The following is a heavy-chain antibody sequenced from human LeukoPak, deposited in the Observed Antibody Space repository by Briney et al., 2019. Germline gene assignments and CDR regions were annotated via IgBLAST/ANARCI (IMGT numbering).Heavy chain of an antibody. J-gene: IGHJ6*03. CDR3: AIFSDCGGDCYSSYYYYYYMDV. V-gene: IGHV3-48*01. CDR2: ISSSSTI. Sequence: QTGGSLRLSCAASGFTFSSYSMNWVRQAPGKGLEWVSYISSSSTIYYADSVKGRFTISRDNAKNSLYLQMNSLRAEDTAVYYCAIFSDCGGDCYSSYYYYYYMDVWGKGTTVTVSS. CDR1: GFTFSSYS. D-gene: IGHD2-21*02.